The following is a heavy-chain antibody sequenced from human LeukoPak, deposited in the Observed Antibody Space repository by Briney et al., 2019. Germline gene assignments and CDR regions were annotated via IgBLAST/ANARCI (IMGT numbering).Heavy chain of an antibody. CDR2: IYYSGSA. J-gene: IGHJ5*02. CDR3: ARGFGDWGLSWFDP. Sequence: GSLRLSCAASGFTFSSYAMSWIRQPPGKGLEWIGYIYYSGSAKYNPSLKSRVTISVDTSKNQFSLKLTSVTAADTAVYYCARGFGDWGLSWFDPWGQGTLVTVSS. V-gene: IGHV4-59*01. CDR1: GFTFSSYA. D-gene: IGHD3-10*01.